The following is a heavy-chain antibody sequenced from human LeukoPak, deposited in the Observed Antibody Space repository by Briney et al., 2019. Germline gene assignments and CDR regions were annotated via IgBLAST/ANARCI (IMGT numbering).Heavy chain of an antibody. CDR1: GGSISSYYW. D-gene: IGHD5-12*01. CDR3: AHTIAGYLQLDY. V-gene: IGHV2-5*08. Sequence: TLSLTCTVSGGSISSYYWSWIRQPPAKALEWLALIYWDDDKRYSPSLKSRLTITKDTSKNQVVLTMTNMDPVDTATYYCAHTIAGYLQLDYWGQGTLVTVSS. J-gene: IGHJ4*02. CDR2: IYWDDDK.